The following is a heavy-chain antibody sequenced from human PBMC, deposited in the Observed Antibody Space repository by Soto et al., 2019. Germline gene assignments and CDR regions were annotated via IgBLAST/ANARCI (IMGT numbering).Heavy chain of an antibody. V-gene: IGHV3-30-3*01. CDR2: ISYDGSNK. D-gene: IGHD3-10*01. CDR3: ARGPQVRGAIRARVDV. CDR1: GFTFSSYA. J-gene: IGHJ6*02. Sequence: QVQLVESGGGVVQPGRSLRLSCAASGFTFSSYAMHWVRQAPGKGLEWVAVISYDGSNKYYADSVKGRFTISRDNSKNTMYRQMTSLRAEDTAVYYCARGPQVRGAIRARVDVWSQGTTVTVSS.